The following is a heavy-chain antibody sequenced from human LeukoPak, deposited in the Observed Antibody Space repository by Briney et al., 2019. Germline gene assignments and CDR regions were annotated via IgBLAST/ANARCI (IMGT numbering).Heavy chain of an antibody. CDR3: ARAPIGYSSGWYLAY. CDR1: GFTLSSYS. J-gene: IGHJ4*02. V-gene: IGHV3-21*01. Sequence: GGSLRLSCAASGFTLSSYSMNWVRQAPGKGLEWVSCISSSSSYIYYADSVKGRFTISRDNAKKSLYLQMNSLRAEDTAVYYCARAPIGYSSGWYLAYWGQGTLVTVSS. CDR2: ISSSSSYI. D-gene: IGHD6-19*01.